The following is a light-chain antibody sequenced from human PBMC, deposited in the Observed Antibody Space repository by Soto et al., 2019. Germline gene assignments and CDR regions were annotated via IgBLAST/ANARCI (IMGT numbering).Light chain of an antibody. CDR3: QQRSTGPPLT. CDR1: QSVDNY. Sequence: EIVLTQSPDTLSLSPGERATLACRASQSVDNYLAWYQQRPGQAPRLLIYDASNRASGIPARFSGSGSGTDFTLTISSLEPEDLAVYCCQQRSTGPPLTFGGGTKVEIK. V-gene: IGKV3-11*01. CDR2: DAS. J-gene: IGKJ4*01.